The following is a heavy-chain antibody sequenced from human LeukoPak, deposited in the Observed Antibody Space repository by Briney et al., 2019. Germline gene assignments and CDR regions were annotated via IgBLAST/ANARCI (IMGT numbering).Heavy chain of an antibody. D-gene: IGHD1-26*01. Sequence: PGGSLRLSCAASGFTFSSYAMHWVRQAPGKGLEYVSAISSNGGSTYYANSVKGRFTISRDNSKNTPYLQMGSLRAEGMAVYYCARTSGSYNEWDYWGQGTLVTVSS. V-gene: IGHV3-64*01. CDR2: ISSNGGST. CDR3: ARTSGSYNEWDY. CDR1: GFTFSSYA. J-gene: IGHJ4*02.